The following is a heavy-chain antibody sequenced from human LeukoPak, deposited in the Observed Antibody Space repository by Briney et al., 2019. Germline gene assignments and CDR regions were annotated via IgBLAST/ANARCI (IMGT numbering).Heavy chain of an antibody. CDR3: ARHSYCSGGSCYYYYYMDV. V-gene: IGHV4-38-2*02. CDR2: IYYSGST. J-gene: IGHJ6*03. CDR1: GYSISSGYY. D-gene: IGHD2-15*01. Sequence: ASETLSLTCSVSGYSISSGYYWGWIRQAPGKGLEWIGSIYYSGSTYYNPSLKSRVTISLDTPKNQFSLKLSSVTAADTAVYYCARHSYCSGGSCYYYYYMDVWGKGTTVTISS.